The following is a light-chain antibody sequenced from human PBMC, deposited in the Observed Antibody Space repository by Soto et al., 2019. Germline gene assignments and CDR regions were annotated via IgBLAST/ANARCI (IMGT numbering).Light chain of an antibody. J-gene: IGKJ3*01. V-gene: IGKV3-11*01. CDR1: QSISHY. Sequence: EIVLTQSPATLSLSPGEGATLSCRSSQSISHYLAWYQHKPGQAPRLLLYCASNRATGIPARFSGSGSGTDFTLTISSLEPEDFAVYDCQRRSFFGPGTKVDIK. CDR3: QRRSF. CDR2: CAS.